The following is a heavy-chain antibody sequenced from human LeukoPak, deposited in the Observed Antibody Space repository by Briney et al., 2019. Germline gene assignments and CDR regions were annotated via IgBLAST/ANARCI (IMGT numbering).Heavy chain of an antibody. CDR1: GFTFSSYA. CDR2: ISYDGSNK. J-gene: IGHJ4*02. CDR3: ATEWELPD. D-gene: IGHD1-26*01. Sequence: PGGSLRLSCAASGFTFSSYAMHWVRQAPGKGLEWVAVISYDGSNKYYADSVKGRFTISRDNSKNTVYLQMNSLRAEDTAVYYCATEWELPDWGQGTLVTVSS. V-gene: IGHV3-30-3*01.